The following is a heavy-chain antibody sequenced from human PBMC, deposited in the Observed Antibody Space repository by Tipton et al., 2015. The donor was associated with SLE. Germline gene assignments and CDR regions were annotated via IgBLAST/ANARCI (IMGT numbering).Heavy chain of an antibody. J-gene: IGHJ6*02. CDR3: AKGVYYDFWSGYGMDV. CDR1: GFTFDDYA. Sequence: SLRLSCAASGFTFDDYAMHWVRQAPGKGLEWVSVISWDGGSTYYADSVKGRFTISRDNSKNSLYLQMNSLRAEDTALYYCAKGVYYDFWSGYGMDVWGQGTTVTVSS. CDR2: ISWDGGST. V-gene: IGHV3-43D*03. D-gene: IGHD3-3*01.